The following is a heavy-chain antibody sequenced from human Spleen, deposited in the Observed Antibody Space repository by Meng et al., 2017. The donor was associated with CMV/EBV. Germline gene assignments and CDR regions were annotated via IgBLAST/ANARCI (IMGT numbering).Heavy chain of an antibody. CDR1: GYQ. CDR2: INHSGST. V-gene: IGHV4-34*01. D-gene: IGHD2-15*01. Sequence: GYQWSWIRQPPGKGLQWIGEINREINHSGSTDYNPSLKSRVTISIDTSKNQFSLKLTSVTAADTAVYYCARGRGYCSAGDCLNWFDPWGQGTLVTVS. J-gene: IGHJ5*02. CDR3: ARGRGYCSAGDCLNWFDP.